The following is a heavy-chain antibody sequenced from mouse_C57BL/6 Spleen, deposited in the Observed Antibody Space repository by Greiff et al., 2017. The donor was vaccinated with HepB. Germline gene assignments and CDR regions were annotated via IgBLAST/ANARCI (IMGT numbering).Heavy chain of an antibody. D-gene: IGHD2-5*01. CDR1: GYAFSSSW. J-gene: IGHJ4*01. CDR2: IYPGDGDT. V-gene: IGHV1-82*01. Sequence: VQLQQSGPELVKPGASVKISCKASGYAFSSSWMNWVKQRPGKGLEWIGRIYPGDGDTNYNGKFKGKATLTADKSSSTAYMQLSSLTSEDSAVYCCADYSNSYAMDYWGQGTSVTVSS. CDR3: ADYSNSYAMDY.